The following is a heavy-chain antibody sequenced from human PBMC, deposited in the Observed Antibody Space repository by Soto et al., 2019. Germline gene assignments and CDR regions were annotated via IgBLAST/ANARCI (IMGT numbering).Heavy chain of an antibody. V-gene: IGHV3-23*01. CDR3: AKDRAYVLRYFDWLLRSFDY. Sequence: GGSLRLSCAASGFTFSSYAMSWVRQAPGKGLEWVSAISGSGGSTYYADSVKGRFTISRDNSKNTLYLQMNSLRAEDTAVYYCAKDRAYVLRYFDWLLRSFDYWGQGTLVTVSS. D-gene: IGHD3-9*01. J-gene: IGHJ4*02. CDR1: GFTFSSYA. CDR2: ISGSGGST.